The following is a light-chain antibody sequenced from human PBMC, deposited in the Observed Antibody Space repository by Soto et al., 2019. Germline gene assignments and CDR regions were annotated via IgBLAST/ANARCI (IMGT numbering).Light chain of an antibody. CDR1: QDITNF. CDR2: DAS. J-gene: IGKJ1*01. Sequence: DIPMTQSPSSLSASVGERVSITCQASQDITNFLNWYQQKPGKAPKLLIYDASILGTGVPSRFSGSGSGTDFTFTISSLQPEDIATYYCQQYDELPWTFGQGTRVEIK. CDR3: QQYDELPWT. V-gene: IGKV1-33*01.